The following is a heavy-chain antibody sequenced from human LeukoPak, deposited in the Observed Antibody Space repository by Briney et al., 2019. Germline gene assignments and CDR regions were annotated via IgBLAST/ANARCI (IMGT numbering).Heavy chain of an antibody. D-gene: IGHD6-19*01. Sequence: GGSLRLSCAASGFTFSSYSMNWVRQAPGKGLEWVSSISSSSSYIYYADSVKGRFTISRDNAKNSLYLQMSSLRAEDTAVYYCAREGQWLGQRYFQHWGQGTLVTVSS. V-gene: IGHV3-21*01. CDR2: ISSSSSYI. J-gene: IGHJ1*01. CDR3: AREGQWLGQRYFQH. CDR1: GFTFSSYS.